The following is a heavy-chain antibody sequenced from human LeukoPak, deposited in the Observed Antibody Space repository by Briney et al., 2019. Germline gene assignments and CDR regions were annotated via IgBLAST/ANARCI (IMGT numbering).Heavy chain of an antibody. CDR3: AKDGVNGGLFEY. V-gene: IGHV3-30*18. CDR2: ISNDERDK. Sequence: GRSLRLSCGASGFTFSTYHMHWVRQAPGKGLEWVAVISNDERDKWYTDSLKGRFTISRDNSKNTLYLQINSLRTEDTGVYYCAKDGVNGGLFEYWGQGTLVTVSS. CDR1: GFTFSTYH. J-gene: IGHJ4*02. D-gene: IGHD3-3*01.